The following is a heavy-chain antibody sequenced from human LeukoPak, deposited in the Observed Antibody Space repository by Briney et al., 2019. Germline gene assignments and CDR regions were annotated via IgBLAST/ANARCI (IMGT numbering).Heavy chain of an antibody. CDR3: AKGPFYDFWSGYFDY. V-gene: IGHV3-9*01. Sequence: GRSLRLTWAASGFTFDDYALHWVRQAPGKGLDWVLRISWNSGSIGYADSVKGRFTISRDNAKNSLYLQMNSLRAEDTALYYCAKGPFYDFWSGYFDYWGQGTLVTVSS. CDR2: ISWNSGSI. CDR1: GFTFDDYA. D-gene: IGHD3-3*01. J-gene: IGHJ4*02.